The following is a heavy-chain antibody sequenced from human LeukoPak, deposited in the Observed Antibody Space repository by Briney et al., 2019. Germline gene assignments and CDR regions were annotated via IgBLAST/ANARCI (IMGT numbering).Heavy chain of an antibody. CDR3: ARDAAIYCGGDCYFVY. J-gene: IGHJ4*02. CDR1: GGTFSIYA. D-gene: IGHD2-21*02. CDR2: IIPIFGTA. Sequence: ASVKVSCKSSGGTFSIYAISWVRQAPGQGLEWMGGIIPIFGTANYAQKFQGRVTITADESTSTAYMELTSLRSEDTAMYYCARDAAIYCGGDCYFVYWGQGTLVTVSS. V-gene: IGHV1-69*01.